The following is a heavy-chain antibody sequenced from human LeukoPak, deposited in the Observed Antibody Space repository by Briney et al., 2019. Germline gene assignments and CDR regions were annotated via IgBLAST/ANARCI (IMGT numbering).Heavy chain of an antibody. J-gene: IGHJ4*02. CDR3: ARDSGTYYDFWSVTLNPIDY. CDR1: GCTFTSYG. V-gene: IGHV1-18*01. D-gene: IGHD3-3*01. Sequence: ASVKVSCKASGCTFTSYGISWARQAPGQGLEWMGWISAYNGNTNYAQKLQGRVTMTTDTSTSTAYMELRSLRSNDTAVYYCARDSGTYYDFWSVTLNPIDYWGQGTLVTVSS. CDR2: ISAYNGNT.